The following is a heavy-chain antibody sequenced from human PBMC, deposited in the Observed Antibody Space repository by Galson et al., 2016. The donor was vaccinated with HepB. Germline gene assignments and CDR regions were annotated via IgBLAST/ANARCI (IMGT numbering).Heavy chain of an antibody. CDR1: GGSISSGGYY. CDR3: ARYGYCSSTSCYGFDP. D-gene: IGHD2-2*01. Sequence: TLSLTCTVSGGSISSGGYYWSWIRQHSGKGLEWIGYIYYSGSTYYNPSLKRRLAISVDTSKNQFSLKLSSVTAADTAVYYCARYGYCSSTSCYGFDPWGQGTLVTVSS. J-gene: IGHJ5*02. V-gene: IGHV4-31*03. CDR2: IYYSGST.